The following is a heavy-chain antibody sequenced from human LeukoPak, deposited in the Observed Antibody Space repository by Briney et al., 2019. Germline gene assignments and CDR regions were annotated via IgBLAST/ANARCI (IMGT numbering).Heavy chain of an antibody. CDR3: TRDPSDDDRSDY. J-gene: IGHJ4*02. CDR1: GFTVSNY. Sequence: PGGSLRLSCAASGFTVSNYISWVRQAPGKGLQWVSVIYADGSTYYADSVKGRFTISRDISKNTLYLQVNRLRAEDTAVYYCTRDPSDDDRSDYWGQGTLVTVSS. V-gene: IGHV3-66*02. CDR2: IYADGST. D-gene: IGHD2-21*02.